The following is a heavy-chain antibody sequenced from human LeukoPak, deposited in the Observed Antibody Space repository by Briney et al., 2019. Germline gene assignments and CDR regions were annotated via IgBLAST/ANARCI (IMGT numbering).Heavy chain of an antibody. CDR3: ATDGAGFDT. J-gene: IGHJ5*02. V-gene: IGHV3-11*01. CDR1: GFTFNDYY. Sequence: GGSLRLYCAASGFTFNDYYMSWIRQAPGKGREWLSYINNGGTNTHYADSVKGRFTISRDNAKKSLYLEMNTLRAEDTAVYYCATDGAGFDTWGQGVLVTVSS. CDR2: INNGGTNT.